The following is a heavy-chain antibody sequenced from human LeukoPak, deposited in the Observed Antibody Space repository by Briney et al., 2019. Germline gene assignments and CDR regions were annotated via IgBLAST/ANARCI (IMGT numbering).Heavy chain of an antibody. CDR3: APTGDRKYYFDY. D-gene: IGHD7-27*01. CDR1: GYTFTNYY. J-gene: IGHJ4*02. V-gene: IGHV1-2*02. CDR2: INPKSGGT. Sequence: ASVKVSCKASGYTFTNYYIHWVRQAPGQGLEWMGWINPKSGGTNYAQKFQGRVTMTRDTSINTAYMELGRLRSDDTAVYYCAPTGDRKYYFDYWGQGTLVTVSS.